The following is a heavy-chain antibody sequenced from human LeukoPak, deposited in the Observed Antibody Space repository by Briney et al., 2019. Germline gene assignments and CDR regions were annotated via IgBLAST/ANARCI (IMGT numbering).Heavy chain of an antibody. CDR1: GYLYGHYA. J-gene: IGHJ6*02. D-gene: IGHD3-16*01. V-gene: IGHV3-49*04. CDR2: IRRKAYGGTT. Sequence: PGVPLRLLCTASGYLYGHYAKRGVRQAPGKGLEGVGFIRRKAYGGTTEYAASVKGRFTLSRDDSKSIAYLQMNSLKTEDTAVYYCTRDSAAMIPHGMDVWGQGTTVTVSS. CDR3: TRDSAAMIPHGMDV.